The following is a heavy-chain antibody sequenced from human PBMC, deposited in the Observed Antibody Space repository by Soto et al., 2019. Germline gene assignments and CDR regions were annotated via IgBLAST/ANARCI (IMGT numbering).Heavy chain of an antibody. J-gene: IGHJ4*02. Sequence: VGSRRRSCAASVFTFSNAWMSWVRQAPGKGLEWVGRIKSKTDGGTTDYAAPVKGRFTISRDDSKNTLYLQMNSLKTEDTAVYYCTTAPYFHGAYWGQGTLVTVSS. CDR2: IKSKTDGGTT. CDR1: VFTFSNAW. CDR3: TTAPYFHGAY. V-gene: IGHV3-15*01.